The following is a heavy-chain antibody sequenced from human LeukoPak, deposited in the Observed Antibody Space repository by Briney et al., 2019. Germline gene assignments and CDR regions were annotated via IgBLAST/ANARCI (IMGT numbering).Heavy chain of an antibody. CDR2: IIPIFGTA. D-gene: IGHD2-2*01. Sequence: SVKVSCKASGGTFSSYAISWVRQAPGQGLEGMGGIIPIFGTANYAQKFKGRVTITTDESTSTAYMELSSLRSEDTAVYYCARDIVVVPGASGCFDPWGQGTLVTVSS. CDR3: ARDIVVVPGASGCFDP. J-gene: IGHJ5*02. CDR1: GGTFSSYA. V-gene: IGHV1-69*05.